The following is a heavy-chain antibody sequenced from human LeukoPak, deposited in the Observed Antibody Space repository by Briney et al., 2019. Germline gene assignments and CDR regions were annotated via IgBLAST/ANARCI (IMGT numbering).Heavy chain of an antibody. CDR2: INPSGGST. V-gene: IGHV1-46*01. Sequence: ASVKVSCKASGYTFTSYYMHWVRQAPGQGLEWMGIINPSGGSTSYAQKFQGRVTMTRDTSTSTVYMELSSLRSEDTAVYYCARDTGTILGPFGVVINHWFDPWGQGTLVTVSS. CDR3: ARDTGTILGPFGVVINHWFDP. D-gene: IGHD3-3*01. J-gene: IGHJ5*02. CDR1: GYTFTSYY.